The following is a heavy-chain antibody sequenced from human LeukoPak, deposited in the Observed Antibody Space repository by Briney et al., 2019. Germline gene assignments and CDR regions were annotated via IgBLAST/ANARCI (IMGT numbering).Heavy chain of an antibody. CDR3: ASVRRGFGESSKYYAYYYMGV. J-gene: IGHJ6*03. V-gene: IGHV4-39*01. CDR2: IYYSGST. CDR1: GRSISSSSYY. Sequence: SETLSLTCTVSGRSISSSSYYWGWIRQPPGKGLEWIGNIYYSGSTYYNPSLKSRVTISLDTSKNQFSLKLSSVTAADTAVYYCASVRRGFGESSKYYAYYYMGVWGKGTMVTISS. D-gene: IGHD3-10*01.